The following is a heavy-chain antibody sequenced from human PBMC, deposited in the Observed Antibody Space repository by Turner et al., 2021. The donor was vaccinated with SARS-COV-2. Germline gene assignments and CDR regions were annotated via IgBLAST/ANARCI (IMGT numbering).Heavy chain of an antibody. CDR2: IYYSGST. CDR3: ARSNYDFWSGYYTFYFDY. V-gene: IGHV4-39*01. Sequence: QLQLQESGPGLAKPSETLSLTCTVSGGSISSSRYYWGWIRQPPGKGLEWIGSIYYSGSTYYNPSLKSRVTISVDTSKNQFSLKLSSVTAAGTAVYYCARSNYDFWSGYYTFYFDYWGQGTLVTVSS. J-gene: IGHJ4*02. CDR1: GGSISSSRYY. D-gene: IGHD3-3*01.